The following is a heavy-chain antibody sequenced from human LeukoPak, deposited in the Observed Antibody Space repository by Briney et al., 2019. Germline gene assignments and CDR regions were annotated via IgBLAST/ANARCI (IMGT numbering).Heavy chain of an antibody. Sequence: GSLRLSCAASGFTFSSYAMSWVRQASGKGLEWGSAISGSGGSTYYADSVKGRFTISRDNSKNTLYLQMNSLRAEDTAVYYCAKDRVPDSFWSVDYWGQGTLVIVSS. J-gene: IGHJ4*02. CDR2: ISGSGGST. CDR3: AKDRVPDSFWSVDY. CDR1: GFTFSSYA. D-gene: IGHD3-22*01. V-gene: IGHV3-23*01.